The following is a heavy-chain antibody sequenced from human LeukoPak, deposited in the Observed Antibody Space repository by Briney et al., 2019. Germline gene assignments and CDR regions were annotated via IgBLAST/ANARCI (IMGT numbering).Heavy chain of an antibody. CDR3: AKDEGEIVVVPAATDY. CDR1: GFTFSTYG. D-gene: IGHD2-2*01. J-gene: IGHJ4*02. CDR2: ISYDGGNK. Sequence: SGGSLRLSCAASGFTFSTYGIHWVRQAPGKGLEWVAVISYDGGNKYYADSVKGRFTISRDNSKNTLYLQMNSLRAEDTAVYYCAKDEGEIVVVPAATDYWGQGTLVTVSS. V-gene: IGHV3-30*18.